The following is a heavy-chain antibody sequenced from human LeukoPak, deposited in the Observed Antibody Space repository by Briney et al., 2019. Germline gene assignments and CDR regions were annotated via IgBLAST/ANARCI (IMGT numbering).Heavy chain of an antibody. V-gene: IGHV3-21*04. Sequence: GGSLRLSCAASGFTFSSYAMSWVRQAPGKGLEWVSAISGSSSYIYYADSVKGRFTISRDNAKNSLYLQMNRLRAEDTAVYYCAKDSVPFYYDSSGYYLFYFDYWGQGTLVTVSS. J-gene: IGHJ4*02. D-gene: IGHD3-22*01. CDR1: GFTFSSYA. CDR3: AKDSVPFYYDSSGYYLFYFDY. CDR2: ISGSSSYI.